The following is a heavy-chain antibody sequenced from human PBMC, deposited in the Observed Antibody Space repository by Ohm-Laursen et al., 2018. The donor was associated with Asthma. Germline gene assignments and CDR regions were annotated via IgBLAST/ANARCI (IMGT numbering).Heavy chain of an antibody. CDR3: ARQLMGGWFDP. V-gene: IGHV4-61*01. J-gene: IGHJ5*02. CDR2: IYYSGST. CDR1: GGSVSSGSYY. Sequence: SQTLSLTCTVSGGSVSSGSYYWSWIRQPPGKGLEWIGYIYYSGSTNYNPSLKSRVTISVDTSKNQFSLKLSSVTAADTAVYYCARQLMGGWFDPWGQGTLVTVSS. D-gene: IGHD3-16*01.